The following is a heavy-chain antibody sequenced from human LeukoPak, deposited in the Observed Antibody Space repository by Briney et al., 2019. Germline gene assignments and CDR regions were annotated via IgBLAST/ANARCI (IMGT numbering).Heavy chain of an antibody. V-gene: IGHV4-59*11. J-gene: IGHJ2*01. CDR3: AGDAGTGWYFEL. D-gene: IGHD3/OR15-3a*01. CDR1: GVSISRHY. Sequence: PSETLSLTCAVSGVSISRHYCSWIRQPPGKGLEWIGYIYYGGTTTNNPSLTSRVTISVDTSKHRFSLKLNSVTAADPAVYFCAGDAGTGWYFELWGRGTPVTVSS. CDR2: IYYGGTT.